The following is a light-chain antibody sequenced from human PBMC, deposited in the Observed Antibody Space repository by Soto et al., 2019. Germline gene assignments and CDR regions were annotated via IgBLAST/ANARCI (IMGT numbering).Light chain of an antibody. CDR2: QDS. V-gene: IGLV3-1*01. J-gene: IGLJ2*01. CDR1: KLGAKY. CDR3: QAWDSSHVV. Sequence: SYELTQPPSVSASPGQTASITCSGDKLGAKYACWYQQKPGQSPVLVMYQDSKRPSGIPERFSGSNSGNTATLTISGTQAMDEADYYCQAWDSSHVVFGGGTKLTVL.